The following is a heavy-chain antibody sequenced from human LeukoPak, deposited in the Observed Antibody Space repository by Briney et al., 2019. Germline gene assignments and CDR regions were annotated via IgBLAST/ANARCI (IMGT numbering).Heavy chain of an antibody. V-gene: IGHV1-2*02. D-gene: IGHD1-1*01. CDR3: ARENHVWNGAYYYGMDV. J-gene: IGHJ6*02. CDR2: INPNSGGT. CDR1: GYTFTGYY. Sequence: ASVKASCKASGYTFTGYYMHWVRQAPGQGLEWMGWINPNSGGTNYARKFQGRVTMTRDTSISTAYMELSRLRSDDTAVYYCARENHVWNGAYYYGMDVWGQGTTVTVSS.